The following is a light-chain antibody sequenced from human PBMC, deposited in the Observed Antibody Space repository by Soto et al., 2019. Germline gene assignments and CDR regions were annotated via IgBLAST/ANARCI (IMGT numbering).Light chain of an antibody. V-gene: IGKV1-9*01. Sequence: IKLTQSPSSLSASEGDRVTITCRASQGISSYLGWYQQKPGKAHNLLIYDASTLHSGVPSRFSGGGSGTDFTLAISSLQPEDFATYYCQQVNVYPSTFGGGTKVDIK. CDR1: QGISSY. CDR2: DAS. J-gene: IGKJ4*01. CDR3: QQVNVYPST.